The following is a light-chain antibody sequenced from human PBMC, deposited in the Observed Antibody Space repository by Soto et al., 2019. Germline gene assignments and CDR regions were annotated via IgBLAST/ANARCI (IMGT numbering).Light chain of an antibody. Sequence: QSALTQPASVSGSPGQSITISCTGTSSDVGGYNYVSWYQQHPGKAPKLMIYDVSNRPSGVSNRFSGSKSGNTASLTNSGLQAEDEADYYCSSYTSSSTDVVFGGGTKVTVL. J-gene: IGLJ2*01. V-gene: IGLV2-14*01. CDR2: DVS. CDR3: SSYTSSSTDVV. CDR1: SSDVGGYNY.